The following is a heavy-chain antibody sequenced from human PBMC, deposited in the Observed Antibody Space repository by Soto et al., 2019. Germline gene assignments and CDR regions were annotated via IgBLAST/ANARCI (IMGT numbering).Heavy chain of an antibody. Sequence: PPMKVPCKASVYTITSYGIICVRQAPGQGLEWMGWISAYNGNTNYAQKLQGRVTMTTDTSTSTAYMELNSLRAEDTAVYYCATALRYSSSYSGYWGQGPLVTSPQ. CDR1: VYTITSYG. V-gene: IGHV1-18*01. CDR2: ISAYNGNT. D-gene: IGHD6-6*01. CDR3: ATALRYSSSYSGY. J-gene: IGHJ4*02.